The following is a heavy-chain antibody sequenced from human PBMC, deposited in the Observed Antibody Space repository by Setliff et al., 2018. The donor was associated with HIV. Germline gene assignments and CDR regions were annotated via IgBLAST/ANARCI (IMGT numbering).Heavy chain of an antibody. CDR1: GDSIGSSSYY. J-gene: IGHJ6*03. CDR3: ARHGAFYYYYYMDV. V-gene: IGHV4-39*01. CDR2: IYYSGST. Sequence: SETLSLTCTVSGDSIGSSSYYWAWIRQPPGKGLEWIGNIYYSGSTYYNPSLKTRVTISVDGSKNQFPLKLKSATAADTAVYYCARHGAFYYYYYMDVWGKGTTVTVSS.